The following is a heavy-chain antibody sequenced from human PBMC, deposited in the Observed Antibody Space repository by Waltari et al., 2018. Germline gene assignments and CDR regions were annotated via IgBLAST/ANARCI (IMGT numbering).Heavy chain of an antibody. CDR1: GGSIRSYY. D-gene: IGHD3-10*01. CDR2: VYYDGST. V-gene: IGHV4-59*08. CDR3: ARSYLKFEP. Sequence: QLQLQESGPGVVSVSETLSLTCSVSGGSIRSYYWSWLRKPPGKPLEWIGHVYYDGSTSYNPSLKIRVTMSVDMSTNQFSLRLTSVTAADTATYYCARSYLKFEPWGPGTLVTVSS. J-gene: IGHJ5*02.